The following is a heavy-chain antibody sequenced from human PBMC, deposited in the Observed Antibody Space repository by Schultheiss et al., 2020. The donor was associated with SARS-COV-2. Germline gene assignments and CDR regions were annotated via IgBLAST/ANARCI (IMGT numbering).Heavy chain of an antibody. CDR1: GGSISSGDYY. J-gene: IGHJ5*02. CDR3: ARFLSRITIFGVVIPGWFDP. Sequence: SETLSLTCAVSGGSISSGDYYWSWIRQPPGKGLEWIGEINHSGSTYYNPSLKSRVTISVDTSKNQFSLKLSSVTAADTAVYYCARFLSRITIFGVVIPGWFDPWGQGTLVTVSS. V-gene: IGHV4-30-4*02. D-gene: IGHD3-3*01. CDR2: INHSGST.